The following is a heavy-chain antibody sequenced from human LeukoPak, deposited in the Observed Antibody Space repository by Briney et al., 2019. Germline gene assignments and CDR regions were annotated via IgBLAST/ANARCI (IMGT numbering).Heavy chain of an antibody. Sequence: KTSETLSLTCSVSGGSISSSNHYWAWIRQPPGKGLEWIGSIHYTGSTYYSASLKSRVTISVDTSKNQFSLKLPSVTAADTAVYYCARDSQYDSSGHAPWGQGTLVTVSS. CDR1: GGSISSSNHY. CDR2: IHYTGST. D-gene: IGHD3-22*01. J-gene: IGHJ5*02. V-gene: IGHV4-39*07. CDR3: ARDSQYDSSGHAP.